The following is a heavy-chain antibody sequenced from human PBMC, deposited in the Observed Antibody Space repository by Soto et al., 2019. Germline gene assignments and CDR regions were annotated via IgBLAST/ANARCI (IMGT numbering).Heavy chain of an antibody. D-gene: IGHD6-19*01. CDR1: GFTFSSYS. CDR2: ISSSSSTI. V-gene: IGHV3-48*02. Sequence: LRLSCAASGFTFSSYSMNWVRQAPGKGLEWVSYISSSSSTIYYADSVKGRFTISRDNAKNSLYLQMNSLRDEDTAVYYCARDLSIAVAGSANWFDPWGQGTLVTVSS. J-gene: IGHJ5*02. CDR3: ARDLSIAVAGSANWFDP.